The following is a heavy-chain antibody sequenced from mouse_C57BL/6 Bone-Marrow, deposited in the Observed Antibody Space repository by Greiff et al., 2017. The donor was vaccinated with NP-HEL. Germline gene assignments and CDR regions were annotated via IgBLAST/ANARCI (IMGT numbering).Heavy chain of an antibody. CDR3: ARDYYGSSYVGY. J-gene: IGHJ2*01. D-gene: IGHD1-1*01. CDR2: IDPSDSYT. V-gene: IGHV1-50*01. Sequence: QVQLQQPGAELVKPGASVKLSCKASGYTFTSYSMQWVKQRPGQGLEWIGQIDPSDSYTNYNQKFKGKATLTVDTSSSTAYMQLSSLTSEDSAVYYCARDYYGSSYVGYWGQGNTLTVSS. CDR1: GYTFTSYS.